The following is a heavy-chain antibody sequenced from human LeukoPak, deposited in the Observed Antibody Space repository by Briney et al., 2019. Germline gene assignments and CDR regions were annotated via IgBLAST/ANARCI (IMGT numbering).Heavy chain of an antibody. CDR3: ARGSKKGLLWFGEHILYYYYGMTS. J-gene: IGHJ6*02. V-gene: IGHV1-69*13. CDR2: IIPIFGTA. Sequence: ASVKVSCKASGGTFSSYAISWVRQAPGQGLEWMGGIIPIFGTANYAQKFQGRVTITADESTSTAYMELSSLRSEDTAVYYCARGSKKGLLWFGEHILYYYYGMTSGAKGPRSPSP. D-gene: IGHD3-10*01. CDR1: GGTFSSYA.